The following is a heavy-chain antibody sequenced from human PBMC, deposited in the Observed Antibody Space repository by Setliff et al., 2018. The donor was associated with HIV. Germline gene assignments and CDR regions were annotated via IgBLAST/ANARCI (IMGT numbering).Heavy chain of an antibody. J-gene: IGHJ3*02. V-gene: IGHV1-46*01. D-gene: IGHD7-27*01. Sequence: ASVKVSCKTSGYTFTNYYVHWVRQAPGQGLEWMGVITPNGGSANYAQKFQGRVTMTSDTSTSTAYMELSSLRSEDTAVYYCARIPTGGAFDIWGQGTVVTVSS. CDR1: GYTFTNYY. CDR3: ARIPTGGAFDI. CDR2: ITPNGGSA.